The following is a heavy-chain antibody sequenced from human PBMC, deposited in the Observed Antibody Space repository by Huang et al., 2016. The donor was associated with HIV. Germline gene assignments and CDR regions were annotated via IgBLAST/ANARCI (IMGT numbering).Heavy chain of an antibody. CDR1: GFTFGSCG. J-gene: IGHJ3*02. Sequence: QVQLVESGGGVVQPGGSRRLSCAASGFTFGSCGMHWVRQASGKGLEWVAFIRYGGRNKYYADSVRGRFTISRDNSKNTLYLQMNSLRAEDTAVYYCAKGSMANAFDIWGQGTMVTVSS. D-gene: IGHD3-10*01. CDR3: AKGSMANAFDI. CDR2: IRYGGRNK. V-gene: IGHV3-30*02.